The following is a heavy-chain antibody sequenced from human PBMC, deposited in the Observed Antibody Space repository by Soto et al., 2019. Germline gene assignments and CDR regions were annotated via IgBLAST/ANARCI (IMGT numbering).Heavy chain of an antibody. CDR3: ARVYGSESTFDFEY. CDR1: GGSISSGGYS. V-gene: IGHV4-30-2*01. CDR2: IYHSGST. Sequence: PSETLSLTCAVSGGSISSGGYSWSWIRQPPGKGLEWIGYIYHSGSTYYNPSLKSRVTISVDRSKNQFSLKLSSVTAADTAVYYCARVYGSESTFDFEYWGQGTLVTVSS. D-gene: IGHD3-10*01. J-gene: IGHJ4*02.